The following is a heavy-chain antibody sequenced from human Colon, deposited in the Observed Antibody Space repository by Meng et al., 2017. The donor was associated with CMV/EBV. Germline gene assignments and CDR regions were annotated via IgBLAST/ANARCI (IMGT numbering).Heavy chain of an antibody. J-gene: IGHJ4*02. Sequence: GESLKISCVGSEFTFSSYAMSWVRQAPGKGLEWVSAISGGGTTTFYADSVKGRYTISRDNSKNTLYLQMDSLRGEDTAVYYCAKGSEYFDFWSSSDWGQGTLVTVS. CDR1: EFTFSSYA. CDR2: ISGGGTTT. D-gene: IGHD3-3*01. V-gene: IGHV3-23*01. CDR3: AKGSEYFDFWSSSD.